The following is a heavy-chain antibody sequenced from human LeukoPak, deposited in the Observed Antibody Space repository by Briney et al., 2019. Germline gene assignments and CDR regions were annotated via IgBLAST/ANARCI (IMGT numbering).Heavy chain of an antibody. CDR1: GFTVSSNY. CDR3: ASHPGGYSYGYFDY. V-gene: IGHV3-53*01. J-gene: IGHJ4*02. Sequence: GGSLRLSCAASGFTVSSNYMSWVRQAPGKGLEWVSLIYSGGNTYYADSVKGRFTTSRDNSKNTLYLQMNSLRAEDTAVYYCASHPGGYSYGYFDYWGQGTLVTVSS. D-gene: IGHD5-18*01. CDR2: IYSGGNT.